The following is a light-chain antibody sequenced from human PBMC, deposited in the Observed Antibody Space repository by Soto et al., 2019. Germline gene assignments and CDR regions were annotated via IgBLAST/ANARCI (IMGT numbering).Light chain of an antibody. Sequence: QSVLTQPPSASGTPGQRVTISCSGSRSNIGSNPVNWYQQLPGTAPKLLIDSNNQRPSGVPDRFSGSRSGTSASLAISGLQSEDEADDYCAAWDDSLYGRVFGTGTKVTVL. CDR2: SNN. J-gene: IGLJ1*01. CDR1: RSNIGSNP. V-gene: IGLV1-44*01. CDR3: AAWDDSLYGRV.